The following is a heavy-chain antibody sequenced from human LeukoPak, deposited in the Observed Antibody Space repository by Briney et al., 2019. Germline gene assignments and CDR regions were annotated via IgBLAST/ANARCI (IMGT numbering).Heavy chain of an antibody. CDR2: IFRTGTT. V-gene: IGHV4-4*02. CDR3: ARHQAGANTFDY. D-gene: IGHD1-26*01. CDR1: GVSISSPYW. J-gene: IGHJ4*02. Sequence: SETLSLTRAVSGVSISSPYWYSWVRQPPGKGLEWIGEIFRTGTTNYNPSLKSRVTISLDKSKNQFSLKLSSVTAADTAVYYCARHQAGANTFDYWGQGTLVTASS.